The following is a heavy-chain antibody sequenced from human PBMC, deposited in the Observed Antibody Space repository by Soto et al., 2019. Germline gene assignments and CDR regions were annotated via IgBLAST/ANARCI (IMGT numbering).Heavy chain of an antibody. Sequence: GGSLRLSCAASGFTFSGSAMHWVRQASGKGLEWVGRIRSKANSYATAYAASVKGRFTISRDDSKNTAYLQMNSLKTEDSAVYYCTSQLEHFDWLFTPPPPAAFDIWGQGTMVTVSS. D-gene: IGHD3-9*01. CDR2: IRSKANSYAT. J-gene: IGHJ3*02. CDR3: TSQLEHFDWLFTPPPPAAFDI. V-gene: IGHV3-73*01. CDR1: GFTFSGSA.